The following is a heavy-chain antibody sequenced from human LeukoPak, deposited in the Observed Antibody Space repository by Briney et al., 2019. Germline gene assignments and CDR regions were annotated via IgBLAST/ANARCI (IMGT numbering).Heavy chain of an antibody. CDR1: GGTFSSYA. CDR3: ARDPWFDP. J-gene: IGHJ5*02. CDR2: IIPIFGTA. Sequence: VASVKVSCKASGGTFSSYAISWVRQAPGQGLEWMGRIIPIFGTANYAQKLQGRVTMTTDTSTSTAYMELRSLRSDDTAVYYCARDPWFDPWGQGTLVTVSS. V-gene: IGHV1-69*05.